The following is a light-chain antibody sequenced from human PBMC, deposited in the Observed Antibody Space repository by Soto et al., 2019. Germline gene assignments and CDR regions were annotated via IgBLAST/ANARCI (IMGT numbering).Light chain of an antibody. CDR3: QQGNRFPLT. CDR2: ITS. CDR1: QAINRY. Sequence: DIQMTQSPSSVSASVGDRVTITCRASQAINRYLAWYQQKPGKAPNLLIYITSSLQSGVPSRFSGSGSGTDFTLTISSLEPEDFATYYCQQGNRFPLTFGGGTKVEIK. V-gene: IGKV1-12*01. J-gene: IGKJ4*01.